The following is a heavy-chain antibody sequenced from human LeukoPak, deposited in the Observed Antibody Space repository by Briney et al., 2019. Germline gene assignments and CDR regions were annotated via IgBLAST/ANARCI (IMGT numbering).Heavy chain of an antibody. J-gene: IGHJ4*02. V-gene: IGHV4-30-2*01. CDR2: IYHSGST. D-gene: IGHD4-17*01. CDR3: ARRRTVTNYFDY. CDR1: GGSISSGGYS. Sequence: SQTLSLTCAVSGGSISSGGYSWSWIRQPPGTGLEWIGYIYHSGSTYYNPSLKSRVTISVDTSKNQFSLKLSSVTAADTAVYYCARRRTVTNYFDYWGQGTLVTVSS.